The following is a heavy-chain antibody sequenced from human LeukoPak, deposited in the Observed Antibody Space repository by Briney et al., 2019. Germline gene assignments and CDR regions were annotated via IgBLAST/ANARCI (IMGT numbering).Heavy chain of an antibody. J-gene: IGHJ4*02. CDR1: GGTFSSYA. D-gene: IGHD1-14*01. CDR2: IIPSFGTA. V-gene: IGHV1-69*13. Sequence: GASVKVSCKASGGTFSSYAISWVRRAPGQGLEWMGGIIPSFGTANYAQKFQGRVTITADESTSTAYMELSSLRSEDTAVYYCARDHRETKFAYWGQGTLVTVSS. CDR3: ARDHRETKFAY.